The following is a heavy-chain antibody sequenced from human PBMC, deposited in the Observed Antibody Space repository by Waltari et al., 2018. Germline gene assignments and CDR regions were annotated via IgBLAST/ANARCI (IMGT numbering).Heavy chain of an antibody. CDR2: IYHSGRT. D-gene: IGHD6-13*01. Sequence: QVQLQESGPGLVKPSETLSLTCAVSGYSISSGYYWGWIRQPPGKGLEWIGSIYHSGRTYYNPSLKSRVTISVDTAKNKFSLKLSSVTAADTAVYYCARHESYSSSWYCDYWGQGTLVTVSS. J-gene: IGHJ4*02. CDR1: GYSISSGYY. CDR3: ARHESYSSSWYCDY. V-gene: IGHV4-38-2*01.